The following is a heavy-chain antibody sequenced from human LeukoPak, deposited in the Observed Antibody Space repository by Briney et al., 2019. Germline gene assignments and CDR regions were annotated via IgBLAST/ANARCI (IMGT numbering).Heavy chain of an antibody. CDR2: ISGSGGST. V-gene: IGHV3-23*01. D-gene: IGHD3-10*01. Sequence: PGGSLRLSCAASGFTFSSYAMSWVRRATGKGLEWVSAISGSGGSTYYADSVKGRFTISRDNSKNTLYLQMNSLRAEDTAVYYCAKTLSGARWYFDYWGQGTLVTVSS. CDR1: GFTFSSYA. J-gene: IGHJ4*02. CDR3: AKTLSGARWYFDY.